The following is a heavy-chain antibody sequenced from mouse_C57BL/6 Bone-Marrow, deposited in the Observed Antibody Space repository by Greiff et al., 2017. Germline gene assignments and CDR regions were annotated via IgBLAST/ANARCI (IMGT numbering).Heavy chain of an antibody. Sequence: VQLQQSGPELVKPGASVKISCKASGYSFTDYNMNWVKQSNGKSLEWIGVINPNYGTTSYNQKFKGKATLTVAQSSITAYMQLNSLTSEYSAVYYCAREGPQLDYAMDYWGQGTSVTVSS. D-gene: IGHD3-1*01. V-gene: IGHV1-39*01. CDR2: INPNYGTT. CDR1: GYSFTDYN. CDR3: AREGPQLDYAMDY. J-gene: IGHJ4*01.